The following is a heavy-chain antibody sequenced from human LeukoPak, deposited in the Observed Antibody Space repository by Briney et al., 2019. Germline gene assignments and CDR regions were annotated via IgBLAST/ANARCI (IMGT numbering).Heavy chain of an antibody. Sequence: SETLSLTCTVSGGSTSSYYWSWIRQPPGKGLEWIGYIYYSGNTNYNPSLKSRVTISVDTSKNQFSLKLSSVTAADTAVYYCARDASSYGSGSYYPDWGQGTLVTVSS. V-gene: IGHV4-59*01. CDR2: IYYSGNT. D-gene: IGHD3-10*01. J-gene: IGHJ4*02. CDR1: GGSTSSYY. CDR3: ARDASSYGSGSYYPD.